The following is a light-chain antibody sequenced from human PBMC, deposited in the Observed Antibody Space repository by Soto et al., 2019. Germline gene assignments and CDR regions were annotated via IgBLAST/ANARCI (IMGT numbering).Light chain of an antibody. Sequence: QSVLTQPPSVSGAPGQRVTISCTGSSSNIGAGYDIHWYQQLPGTAPKLLIYGNINRPSGVPDRFSGSKSGTSASLAITGLQAEDEADDYCHSYDSSLSGSVVFGGGTKLTVL. CDR2: GNI. J-gene: IGLJ2*01. CDR1: SSNIGAGYD. CDR3: HSYDSSLSGSVV. V-gene: IGLV1-40*01.